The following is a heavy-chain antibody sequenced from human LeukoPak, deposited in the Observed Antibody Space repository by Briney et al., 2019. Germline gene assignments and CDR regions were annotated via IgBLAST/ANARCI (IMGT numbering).Heavy chain of an antibody. J-gene: IGHJ4*02. CDR2: ISYDGSNK. CDR1: GFTFSSYA. CDR3: AREAPYHYFDY. Sequence: GGSLRLSCAASGFTFSSYAMHWVRQAPGKGLEWVAVISYDGSNKYYADSVKGRFTISRDNSKNTLYLQMNSLRAEDTAVYYCAREAPYHYFDYWGQGTLVTVSS. V-gene: IGHV3-30*04.